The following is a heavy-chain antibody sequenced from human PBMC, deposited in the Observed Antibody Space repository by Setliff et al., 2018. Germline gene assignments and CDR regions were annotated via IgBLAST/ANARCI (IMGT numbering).Heavy chain of an antibody. J-gene: IGHJ5*02. Sequence: ASVKVSCKASGYTFTNYAMSWVRQAPGQGLEWMGWINTKNGNPTYAQGFTGRFVFSLDTSLNTAYLQISSLEAEDTALYYCVRGGSGAFDPWGQGTLVTVSS. CDR1: GYTFTNYA. CDR3: VRGGSGAFDP. D-gene: IGHD2-15*01. V-gene: IGHV7-4-1*02. CDR2: INTKNGNP.